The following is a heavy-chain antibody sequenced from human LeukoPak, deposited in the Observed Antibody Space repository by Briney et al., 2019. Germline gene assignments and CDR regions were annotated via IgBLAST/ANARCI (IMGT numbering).Heavy chain of an antibody. CDR1: GGSFSGYH. J-gene: IGHJ3*02. D-gene: IGHD3-10*01. CDR3: ARDLSDYYGSGSYRPIDAFDI. V-gene: IGHV4-34*01. CDR2: INHSGSP. Sequence: SETLSLTCAVYGGSFSGYHWSWIRQPPGKGLEWIGEINHSGSPNYNPSLKSRVTISIDTSKNQFSLELSPVTAADTAVYYCARDLSDYYGSGSYRPIDAFDIWGQGTMVTVSS.